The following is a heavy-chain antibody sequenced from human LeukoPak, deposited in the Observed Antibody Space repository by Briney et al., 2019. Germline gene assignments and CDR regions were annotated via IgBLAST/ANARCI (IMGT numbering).Heavy chain of an antibody. CDR3: AKSSGDYFFDY. D-gene: IGHD3-22*01. Sequence: ASVTVSFTASGYNFNNHDINWVRQATGQGLEWLGRMNPNSGNAAYAQKLQGRVTMTWDSATNTAYLEVIALRSDDTAVYYCAKSSGDYFFDYWGQGTLVTVSS. V-gene: IGHV1-8*01. CDR2: MNPNSGNA. CDR1: GYNFNNHD. J-gene: IGHJ4*02.